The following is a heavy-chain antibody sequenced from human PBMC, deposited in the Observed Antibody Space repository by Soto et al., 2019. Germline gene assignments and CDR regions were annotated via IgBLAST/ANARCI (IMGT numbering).Heavy chain of an antibody. CDR3: AREIVTAGGNNYFDP. Sequence: QVQLQESGPRLVKPSGSLSLTCGVSGGTVASSHWWSWVRQSPGGGLEWIGNVYHTGDTNLNPSLQSRVNISVDKSNNQFSLRLNSLTAADTAVYFCAREIVTAGGNNYFDPWGPGTLVTVSS. CDR2: VYHTGDT. V-gene: IGHV4-4*02. D-gene: IGHD2-21*02. J-gene: IGHJ5*02. CDR1: GGTVASSHW.